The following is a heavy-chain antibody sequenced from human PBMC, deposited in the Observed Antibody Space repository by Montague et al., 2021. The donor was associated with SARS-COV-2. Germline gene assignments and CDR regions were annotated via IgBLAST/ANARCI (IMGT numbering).Heavy chain of an antibody. Sequence: TLSLTCTVSGGAINRGDYYWTWIRQPPGKGPEWIGNIYSTGDTSYSPSLKGRVGISLDTSKNQVSLYLRSVAAADTAVYYCAREVVHVDVLTDIPKILYYGLDVWGQGTTVVVSS. D-gene: IGHD2-21*02. CDR2: IYSTGDT. V-gene: IGHV4-30-4*08. J-gene: IGHJ6*02. CDR3: AREVVHVDVLTDIPKILYYGLDV. CDR1: GGAINRGDYY.